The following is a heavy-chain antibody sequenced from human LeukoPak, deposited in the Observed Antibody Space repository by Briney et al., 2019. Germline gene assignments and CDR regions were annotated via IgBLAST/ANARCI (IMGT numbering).Heavy chain of an antibody. CDR3: ARDGTDVARDILTGYYTVDSYYFDY. J-gene: IGHJ4*02. Sequence: PGGSLRLSCAVSGFTFSSYSMNWVRQAPGKGLEWVSSISSSSSYIYYADSVKGRFTISRDNAKNSLYLQMNSLRAEDTAVYYCARDGTDVARDILTGYYTVDSYYFDYWGQGTLVTVSS. CDR1: GFTFSSYS. CDR2: ISSSSSYI. V-gene: IGHV3-21*01. D-gene: IGHD3-9*01.